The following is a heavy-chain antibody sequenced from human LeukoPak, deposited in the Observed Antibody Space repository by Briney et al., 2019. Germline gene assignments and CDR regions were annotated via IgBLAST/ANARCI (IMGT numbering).Heavy chain of an antibody. D-gene: IGHD3-22*01. V-gene: IGHV3-30-3*01. J-gene: IGHJ3*02. CDR1: GFTFSSYA. CDR2: ISYDGSNK. CDR3: SKGPHIIAMIVVVMSAFDI. Sequence: QPGRSLRLSCAASGFTFSSYAMHWVRQAPGKGLEWVAVISYDGSNKYYADSVKGRFTISRDNSKNTLYLQMNSLRAEDTAVYYCSKGPHIIAMIVVVMSAFDIWGQGTMVTVSS.